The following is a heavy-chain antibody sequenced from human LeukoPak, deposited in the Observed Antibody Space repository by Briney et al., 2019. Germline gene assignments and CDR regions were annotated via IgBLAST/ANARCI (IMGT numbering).Heavy chain of an antibody. J-gene: IGHJ4*02. V-gene: IGHV3-23*01. Sequence: GGSLRLSCAASGFTFSSYAMSWVRQAPGKGLEWVSAISGSGGSTYYADSVKGRFTISRDNSKNTLYLQMNSLRAEDTAVYYCAKDQEGYSSGWYGDYFDYWGQGTLVTVSS. CDR3: AKDQEGYSSGWYGDYFDY. CDR2: ISGSGGST. D-gene: IGHD6-19*01. CDR1: GFTFSSYA.